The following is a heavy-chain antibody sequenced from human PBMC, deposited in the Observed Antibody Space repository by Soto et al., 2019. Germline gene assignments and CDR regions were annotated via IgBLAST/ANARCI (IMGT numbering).Heavy chain of an antibody. J-gene: IGHJ6*02. CDR2: ISAYNGNT. CDR1: GYTFSSYG. CDR3: ARVNGYCRSPRCVVCRSYPIGV. D-gene: IGHD2-2*01. V-gene: IGHV1-18*01. Sequence: QVQLVKSGAEVKKPGASVKVSCKASGYTFSSYGISWVRQAPGQGLEWMGGISAYNGNTNYAQKLQGRVTMTTDTYTSTAYMELRRLRSDDTAVYYCARVNGYCRSPRCVVCRSYPIGVWGPGTTVTGSS.